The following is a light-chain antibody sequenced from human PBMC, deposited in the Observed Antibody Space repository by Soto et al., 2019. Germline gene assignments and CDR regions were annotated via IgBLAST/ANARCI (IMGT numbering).Light chain of an antibody. Sequence: EFVLTQSPATLSLSPGERATLSCRASQSVSDYLAWYQQKPGQAPRLLIYDASNRATGIPARFSGSGSGTDFTLTISSLEPEDFAIYYCHQRHNLPETFGQGTKVDIK. V-gene: IGKV3-11*01. CDR1: QSVSDY. CDR3: HQRHNLPET. CDR2: DAS. J-gene: IGKJ1*01.